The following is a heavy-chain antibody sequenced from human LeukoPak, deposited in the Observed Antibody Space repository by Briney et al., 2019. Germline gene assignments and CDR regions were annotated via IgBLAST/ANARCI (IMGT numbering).Heavy chain of an antibody. CDR3: ARHILLYCGGDCPFDY. V-gene: IGHV4-34*01. CDR2: INHSGST. D-gene: IGHD2-21*02. J-gene: IGHJ4*02. CDR1: GGSFSGYY. Sequence: SETLSLTCAVYGGSFSGYYWSWIRQPPGKGLEWIGEINHSGSTYYNPSLKSRVTISVDTSKNQFSLKLSSVTAADTAVYYCARHILLYCGGDCPFDYWGQGALVTVSS.